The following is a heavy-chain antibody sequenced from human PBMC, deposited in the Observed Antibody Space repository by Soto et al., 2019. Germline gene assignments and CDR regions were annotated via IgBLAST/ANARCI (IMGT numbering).Heavy chain of an antibody. J-gene: IGHJ4*02. CDR1: GFTFSNAW. Sequence: EVQLVESGGGLVKPGGSLRLSCAASGFTFSNAWMSWVRQAPGKGLEWVGRIKSKTDGGTTDYAAPVKGRFTISRDDSKDTLYLQMNSRKTEDTAVYYCTTEYVGNSNYDPAEYWGQGTLVTVSS. V-gene: IGHV3-15*01. CDR3: TTEYVGNSNYDPAEY. D-gene: IGHD1-7*01. CDR2: IKSKTDGGTT.